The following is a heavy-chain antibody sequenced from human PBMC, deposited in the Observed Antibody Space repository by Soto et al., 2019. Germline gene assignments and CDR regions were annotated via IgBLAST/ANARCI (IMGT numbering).Heavy chain of an antibody. J-gene: IGHJ4*02. CDR3: AKAGLYTSSWLAFDY. Sequence: GGSLRLSCAASGFTFSSYAMSWVRQAPGKGLEWVSAISGSGGSTYYADSVKGRFTISRDNSKNTLYLQMNSLRAEDTAVYYCAKAGLYTSSWLAFDYWGQGTLVTVPS. V-gene: IGHV3-23*01. CDR1: GFTFSSYA. D-gene: IGHD6-13*01. CDR2: ISGSGGST.